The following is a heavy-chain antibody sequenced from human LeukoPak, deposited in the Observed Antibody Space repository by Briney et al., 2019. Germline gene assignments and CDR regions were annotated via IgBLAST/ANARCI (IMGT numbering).Heavy chain of an antibody. CDR2: IRYDGSNK. V-gene: IGHV3-30*02. D-gene: IGHD6-13*01. CDR1: GFTFSSYG. J-gene: IGHJ3*02. CDR3: ARDQQYGRHHDAFDI. Sequence: GGSLRLSCAASGFTFSSYGMHWVRQAPGKGLEWVAFIRYDGSNKYYADSVKGRFTISRDNAKNSLYLQMNSLRAEDTAVYYRARDQQYGRHHDAFDIWGQGTMVTVSS.